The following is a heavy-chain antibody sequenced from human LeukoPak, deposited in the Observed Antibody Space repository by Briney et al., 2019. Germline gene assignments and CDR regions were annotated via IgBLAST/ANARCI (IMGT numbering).Heavy chain of an antibody. Sequence: GGSLRLSCAASGFTFSHYSMNWVRQAPGKGLEWISYIDPSSGTKKYADSVKGRVTISRDNAKNSLYLQMNSLRADDTAVYYLAREKYTGYADFDYWGQGTLVTVPS. D-gene: IGHD5-12*01. CDR3: AREKYTGYADFDY. CDR1: GFTFSHYS. J-gene: IGHJ4*02. CDR2: IDPSSGTK. V-gene: IGHV3-48*01.